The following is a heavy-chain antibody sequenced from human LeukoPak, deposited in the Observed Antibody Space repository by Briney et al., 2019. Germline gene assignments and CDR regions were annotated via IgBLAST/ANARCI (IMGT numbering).Heavy chain of an antibody. CDR2: IYYSGST. J-gene: IGHJ3*02. Sequence: PSENLSLTCTVSGGSISSYYWSWIRQPPGKGLEWMGYIYYSGSTNYNPSLKSRVTISVDTSKNQFSLKLSSVTAADTAVYYCARLPDSSGFVDAFDIWGQGTMVTVSS. V-gene: IGHV4-59*01. CDR3: ARLPDSSGFVDAFDI. D-gene: IGHD6-19*01. CDR1: GGSISSYY.